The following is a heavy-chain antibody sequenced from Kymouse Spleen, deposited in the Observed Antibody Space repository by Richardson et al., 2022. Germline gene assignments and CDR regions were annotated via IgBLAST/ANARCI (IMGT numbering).Heavy chain of an antibody. CDR2: INHSGST. D-gene: IGHD1-7*01. J-gene: IGHJ3*02. CDR3: AREGTGTTYAFDI. Sequence: QVQLQQWGAGLLKPSETLSLTCAVYGGSFSGYYWSWIRQPPGKGLEWIGEINHSGSTNYNPSLKSRVTISVDTSKNQFSLKLSSVTAADTAVYYCAREGTGTTYAFDIWGQGTMVTVSS. CDR1: GGSFSGYY. V-gene: IGHV4-34*01.